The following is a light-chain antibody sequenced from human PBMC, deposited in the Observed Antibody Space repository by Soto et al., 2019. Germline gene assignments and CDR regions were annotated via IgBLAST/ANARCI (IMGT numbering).Light chain of an antibody. Sequence: MTQSPATLSVSPGERATLSCRASQSVASNLAWYQQKPGQVPRLLIYGASTRATGVPARFSGSRSGTEFTLTISGLQSEDFTLYYCQQYNNWPRTFGQGTKVDIK. J-gene: IGKJ1*01. CDR2: GAS. CDR3: QQYNNWPRT. V-gene: IGKV3D-15*01. CDR1: QSVASN.